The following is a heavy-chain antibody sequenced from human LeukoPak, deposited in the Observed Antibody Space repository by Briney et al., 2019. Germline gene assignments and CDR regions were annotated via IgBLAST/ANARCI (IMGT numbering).Heavy chain of an antibody. J-gene: IGHJ4*02. CDR1: GFTFSSYA. Sequence: PGGSLRLSCAASGFTFSSYAMHWVRQAPGKGLEWVAVISYDVSHKFYADSVKGRFTISRDNSKNTLYLQMNSLRADDTALYYCAREANSTSSFDYWGQGTLVTVSS. CDR3: AREANSTSSFDY. D-gene: IGHD6-6*01. CDR2: ISYDVSHK. V-gene: IGHV3-30*01.